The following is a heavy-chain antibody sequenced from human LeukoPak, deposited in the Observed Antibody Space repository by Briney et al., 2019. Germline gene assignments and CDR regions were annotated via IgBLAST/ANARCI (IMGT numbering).Heavy chain of an antibody. Sequence: GGSLTLSCAASGFTFSDYYMSWIRQAPGKGLEWVSYISTSSSYTNYADSVKGRFTISRDNSKKLLYLQMNSLRAEDTAVYYCARDDIAVAGFVYYYYGMDVWGQGTTVTVSS. V-gene: IGHV3-11*06. CDR3: ARDDIAVAGFVYYYYGMDV. D-gene: IGHD6-19*01. CDR1: GFTFSDYY. CDR2: ISTSSSYT. J-gene: IGHJ6*02.